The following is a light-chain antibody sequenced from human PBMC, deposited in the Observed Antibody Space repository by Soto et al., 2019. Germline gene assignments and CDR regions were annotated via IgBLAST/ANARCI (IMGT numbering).Light chain of an antibody. V-gene: IGKV1-5*03. CDR3: QQSNIFPST. J-gene: IGKJ1*01. CDR2: KAS. Sequence: DIQMTQSPSTLSASVGDRVTITCRASQSISSWLAWYQQKPGKAPKFLIYKASSLESGSPSRFSGSGSGTEFTLTISCLLLDDFAPYYCQQSNIFPSTFGQGTKVELK. CDR1: QSISSW.